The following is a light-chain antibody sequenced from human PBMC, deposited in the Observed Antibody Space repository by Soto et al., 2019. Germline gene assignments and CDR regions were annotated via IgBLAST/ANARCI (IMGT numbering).Light chain of an antibody. CDR1: TSNIGSNY. J-gene: IGLJ2*01. V-gene: IGLV1-47*01. CDR2: MNN. Sequence: QSVLTQPPSASGTPGQRVTISCSGSTSNIGSNYVYWYQQLPGTAPKLLIYMNNQRPSGVPDRFSGSKSGTSASLAISGLRSEDEADYHCAAWDDSLSGRVFGGGTKLTVL. CDR3: AAWDDSLSGRV.